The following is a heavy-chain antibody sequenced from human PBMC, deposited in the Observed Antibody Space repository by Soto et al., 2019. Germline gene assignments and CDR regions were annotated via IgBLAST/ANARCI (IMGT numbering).Heavy chain of an antibody. CDR2: ISYDGSNK. D-gene: IGHD6-13*01. V-gene: IGHV3-30-3*01. Sequence: GGSLRLSCAASGFTFSSYAMHWVRQAPGKGLEWVAVISYDGSNKYYADSVKGRFTISRDNSKNTLYLQMNSLRAEDTAVYYCARQKVAAGEHYYYYGMDVWGQGTTVTVSS. CDR3: ARQKVAAGEHYYYYGMDV. CDR1: GFTFSSYA. J-gene: IGHJ6*02.